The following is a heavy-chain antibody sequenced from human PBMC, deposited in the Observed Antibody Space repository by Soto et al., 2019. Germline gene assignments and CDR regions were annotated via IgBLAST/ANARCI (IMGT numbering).Heavy chain of an antibody. CDR3: AKGYDYIWGSYRYYFDY. CDR2: ISGSGGST. CDR1: GFTFCSCA. Sequence: GGSLRLSCAASGFTFCSCALSWVRQAPGKGLEWVSAISGSGGSTYYADSVKGRFTISRDNSKNTLYLQMNSLRAEDTAVYYCAKGYDYIWGSYRYYFDYWGQGTLVTVSS. D-gene: IGHD3-16*02. V-gene: IGHV3-23*01. J-gene: IGHJ4*02.